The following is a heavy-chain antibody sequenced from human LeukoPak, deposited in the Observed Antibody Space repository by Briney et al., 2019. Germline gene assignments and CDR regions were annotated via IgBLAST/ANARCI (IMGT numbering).Heavy chain of an antibody. CDR1: GFTFSSYW. D-gene: IGHD3-22*01. V-gene: IGHV3-74*01. CDR3: ARGENHDSSGYGKLDY. CDR2: VNSDGSST. Sequence: AGGSLRLSCVAPGFTFSSYWMHWVRQAPGKGLVWVSRVNSDGSSTSYADSVKGRFTISRDNAKNTLYLQMNSLRAEDTAVYYCARGENHDSSGYGKLDYWGQGTLVTVSS. J-gene: IGHJ4*02.